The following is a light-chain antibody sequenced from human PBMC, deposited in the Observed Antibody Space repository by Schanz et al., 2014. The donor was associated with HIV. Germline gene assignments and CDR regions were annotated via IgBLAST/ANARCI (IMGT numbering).Light chain of an antibody. V-gene: IGKV3-20*01. CDR3: QHYGSS. Sequence: ESVLTQSPGTLSLSPGERATLSCRASQNVRSNYLAWYQQKPGQAPRLLIYGASIRATGIPDRFSGSGSGTDFTLTISRLEPEDFAVYYCQHYGSSFGPGTKVDIK. CDR1: QNVRSNY. J-gene: IGKJ3*01. CDR2: GAS.